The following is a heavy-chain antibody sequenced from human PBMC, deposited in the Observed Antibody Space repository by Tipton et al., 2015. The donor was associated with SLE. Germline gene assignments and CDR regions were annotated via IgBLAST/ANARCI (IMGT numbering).Heavy chain of an antibody. V-gene: IGHV4-39*07. CDR2: IYHSGST. CDR3: ATPGVVITPDAFDI. Sequence: TLSLTCTVSGGSISSGSYYWGWIRQPPGKGLEWIGGIYHSGSTHYNPSLTSRVTISVDTSKNQFSLKLGSVTAADTAVYYCATPGVVITPDAFDIWGQGTMVTVSS. D-gene: IGHD3-22*01. CDR1: GGSISSGSYY. J-gene: IGHJ3*02.